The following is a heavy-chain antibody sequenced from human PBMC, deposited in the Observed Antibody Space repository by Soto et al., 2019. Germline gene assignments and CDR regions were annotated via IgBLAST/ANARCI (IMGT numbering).Heavy chain of an antibody. CDR1: RYTFTSYD. CDR3: ARGKEVWWNAGPLGLHDLAV. Sequence: ASVKVSCKASRYTFTSYDINWVRQATGQGLEWMGWMNPNSGNTGYAQKFQGRITMTRNTSIDTAYMELSSLASEDTAVYYCARGKEVWWNAGPLGLHDLAVWGQGTTVTVSS. J-gene: IGHJ6*02. CDR2: MNPNSGNT. V-gene: IGHV1-8*01. D-gene: IGHD3-16*01.